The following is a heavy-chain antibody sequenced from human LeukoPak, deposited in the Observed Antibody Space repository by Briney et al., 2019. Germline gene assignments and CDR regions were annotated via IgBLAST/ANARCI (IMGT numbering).Heavy chain of an antibody. D-gene: IGHD6-19*01. CDR2: IYYSGST. CDR1: GGSMSPYH. V-gene: IGHV4-59*08. J-gene: IGHJ4*02. Sequence: PSETLSLTCTVSGGSMSPYHWGWIRQPPGKGLEWTGYIYYSGSTNYNPSLNSRVTISVDTSKNQFSLRLSSVTAANTAIYYCARAVSGRFDYWGQGTLVTVSS. CDR3: ARAVSGRFDY.